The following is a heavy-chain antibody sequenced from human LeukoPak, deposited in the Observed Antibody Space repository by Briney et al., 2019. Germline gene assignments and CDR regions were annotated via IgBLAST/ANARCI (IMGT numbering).Heavy chain of an antibody. V-gene: IGHV3-30*18. CDR2: ISYDGTNK. D-gene: IGHD3/OR15-3a*01. CDR3: AKDILEAGLFFDY. J-gene: IGHJ4*02. Sequence: GGSLRLSCAASGFTFSDYGMHWVRQAPGKGLEWVAVISYDGTNKYYVDSVKGRFTISRDNSRNTLYLQMNSLRSGDTAVYYCAKDILEAGLFFDYWGQGILVTVSS. CDR1: GFTFSDYG.